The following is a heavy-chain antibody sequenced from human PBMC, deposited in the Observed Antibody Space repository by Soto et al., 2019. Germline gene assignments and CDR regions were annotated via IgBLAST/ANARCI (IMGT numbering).Heavy chain of an antibody. D-gene: IGHD5-12*01. Sequence: QLQLQESGPGLVKPSETLSLTCTVSGGSISSSSYYWGWIRQPPGKGLEWIGSIYYSGSTYYNPYLMSRVTSSGDTSKNQFSLELISVPAAYTAVCDCATTNRKWLLLPLAFDIWGQETIVTVSS. V-gene: IGHV4-39*01. J-gene: IGHJ3*02. CDR1: GGSISSSSYY. CDR2: IYYSGST. CDR3: ATTNRKWLLLPLAFDI.